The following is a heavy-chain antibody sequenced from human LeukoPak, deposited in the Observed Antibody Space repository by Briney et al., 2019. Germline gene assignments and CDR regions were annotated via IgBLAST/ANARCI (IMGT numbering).Heavy chain of an antibody. J-gene: IGHJ4*02. CDR3: VRVDDYGDYPYYFDS. CDR2: IYSGGST. CDR1: GFLVSSKY. V-gene: IGHV3-66*01. D-gene: IGHD4-17*01. Sequence: GGSLRRSCAASGFLVSSKYMSWVRQAPGKGLEWVSVIYSGGSTYYADSVKGRFTISRDNSKNTLYLQMNSLRGEDTAVYYCVRVDDYGDYPYYFDSWGQGTLVTVSS.